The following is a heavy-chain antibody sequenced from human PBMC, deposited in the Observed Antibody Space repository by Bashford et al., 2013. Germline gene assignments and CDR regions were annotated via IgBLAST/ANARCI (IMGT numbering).Heavy chain of an antibody. V-gene: IGHV5-51*01. CDR1: GYNFISYW. CDR3: ARQAKTAQLDF. J-gene: IGHJ4*03. CDR2: IYPADSES. Sequence: GESLKISCKGSGYNFISYWIAWVRQMPGKGLEWMGIIYPADSESRYSPSFQGQVTFSADKSSNTAYLQWSSLEASDTAMYYCARQAKTAQLDFVGPGTLVTVSS.